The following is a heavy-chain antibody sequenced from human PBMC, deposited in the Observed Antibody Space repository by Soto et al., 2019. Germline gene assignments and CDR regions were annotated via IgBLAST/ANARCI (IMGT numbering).Heavy chain of an antibody. CDR3: AFLPCSGGSCYWFSFSGMDV. CDR1: GFSLSTSGVG. Sequence: QITLKESGPTLVKPTQTLTLTCTFSGFSLSTSGVGVAWIRQPPGKALEWLALIYWDDDKRYRPSLESRLTITKDTSKNQVVHTTTNMHSADTTTYYCAFLPCSGGSCYWFSFSGMDVWGQGTTVTVSS. D-gene: IGHD2-15*01. J-gene: IGHJ6*02. V-gene: IGHV2-5*02. CDR2: IYWDDDK.